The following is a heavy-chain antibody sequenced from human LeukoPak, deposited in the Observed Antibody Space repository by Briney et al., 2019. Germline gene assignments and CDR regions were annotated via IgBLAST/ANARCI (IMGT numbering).Heavy chain of an antibody. V-gene: IGHV4-34*01. J-gene: IGHJ3*02. D-gene: IGHD3-9*01. CDR3: ARRNVLTEGEAFDI. CDR2: INHSGST. CDR1: GGSFSGYY. Sequence: SETLSLTCAVYGGSFSGYYWSWIRQPPGKGLEWIGEINHSGSTNYNPSLKSRVTISVDTSKNQFSLKLNSVTAADTAVYYCARRNVLTEGEAFDIWGQGTMVTVSS.